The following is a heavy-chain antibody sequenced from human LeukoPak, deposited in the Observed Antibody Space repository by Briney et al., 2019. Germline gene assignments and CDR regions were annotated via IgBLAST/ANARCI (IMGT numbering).Heavy chain of an antibody. Sequence: GASVKVSCKASGYPFTSYGINWVRQATGEGLEWMGWVKPDSGNSAYAQKFRGRVTLSSNSSINTAYMEVSSLGSDDTAVYFCARGTLDYDVVTGIHYYYMDVWGTGTTVTVSS. V-gene: IGHV1-8*01. D-gene: IGHD3-9*01. CDR2: VKPDSGNS. J-gene: IGHJ6*03. CDR3: ARGTLDYDVVTGIHYYYMDV. CDR1: GYPFTSYG.